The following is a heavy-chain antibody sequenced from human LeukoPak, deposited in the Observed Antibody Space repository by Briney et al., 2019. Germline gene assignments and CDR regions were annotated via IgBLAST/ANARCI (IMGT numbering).Heavy chain of an antibody. CDR1: GFTFTSYA. CDR3: AKVRDTRDWYKDAFDI. CDR2: ITGTGGST. Sequence: GGPLRLSCAASGFTFTSYAMSWVGPAPGKGLEWVSAITGTGGSTYYAASVKGRFTVSRDNSKNTLYLQMSSLRAEDTAMYYCAKVRDTRDWYKDAFDIWGQGTRVTVSS. J-gene: IGHJ3*02. D-gene: IGHD1-1*01. V-gene: IGHV3-23*01.